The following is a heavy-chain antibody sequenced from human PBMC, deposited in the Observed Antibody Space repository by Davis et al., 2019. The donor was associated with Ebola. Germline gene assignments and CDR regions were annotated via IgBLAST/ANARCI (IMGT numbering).Heavy chain of an antibody. J-gene: IGHJ5*02. CDR1: GYTFTSYG. D-gene: IGHD2-21*01. CDR3: ARYCGGDCYQPAWFDP. V-gene: IGHV1-18*01. Sequence: ASVKVSCKASGYTFTSYGISWVRQAPGQGLEWMGWISAYNGNTNYAQKFQGRVTMTRDTSISTAYMELSRLRSDDTAVYYCARYCGGDCYQPAWFDPWGQGTLVTVSS. CDR2: ISAYNGNT.